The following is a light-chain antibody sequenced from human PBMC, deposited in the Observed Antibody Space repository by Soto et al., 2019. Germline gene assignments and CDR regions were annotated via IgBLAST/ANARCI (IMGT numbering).Light chain of an antibody. CDR2: DVS. Sequence: QSALTQPLSVSGSPGQSVTISCTGTSSDVGGYNYVSWYQQYSGKAPKVMIYDVSKRPSGVPDRFSGSKSGNTASLTISGLQAEDEADYYCCSYAASNTFVFGNGTKVTV. J-gene: IGLJ1*01. CDR3: CSYAASNTFV. CDR1: SSDVGGYNY. V-gene: IGLV2-11*01.